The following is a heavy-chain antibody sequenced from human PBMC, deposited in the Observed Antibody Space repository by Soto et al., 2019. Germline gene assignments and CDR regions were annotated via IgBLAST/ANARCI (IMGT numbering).Heavy chain of an antibody. Sequence: EVQLVESGGGLVQPGGSLRLSCADSGFTFSGYWMHWVRQAPGEGLVWVSRINIDGSSTNYADSVKGRFTISRDNAKNTLYLQMNSLRVVDTAINYCARFRVPIWGQGTMVTVST. CDR1: GFTFSGYW. D-gene: IGHD3-3*01. CDR2: INIDGSST. CDR3: ARFRVPI. J-gene: IGHJ3*02. V-gene: IGHV3-74*01.